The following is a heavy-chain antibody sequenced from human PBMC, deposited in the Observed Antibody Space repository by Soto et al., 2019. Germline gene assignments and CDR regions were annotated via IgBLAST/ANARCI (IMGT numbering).Heavy chain of an antibody. CDR2: ISGSGGST. Sequence: PGGSMRLSCAASGFTFSSYAMSWVRQATGKGLEWVSAISGSGGSTYYADSVKGRFTVSRDNSKNTLYLQMNSLRAEDTAVYYCASDIVVVPAATHFDYWGQGTLVTVSS. J-gene: IGHJ4*02. CDR3: ASDIVVVPAATHFDY. CDR1: GFTFSSYA. V-gene: IGHV3-23*01. D-gene: IGHD2-2*01.